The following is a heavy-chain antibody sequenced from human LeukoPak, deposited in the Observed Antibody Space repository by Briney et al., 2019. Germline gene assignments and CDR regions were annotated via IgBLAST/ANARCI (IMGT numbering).Heavy chain of an antibody. Sequence: GGSLRLSCAASGFTVSGNYVSWVRQAPGKGLEWVSVIYIGGRTYYADSVKGRFTISRDNSRNTLFLQMRGLRPEDTAIYYCAREGVGYFFDYWGQGALVTVSS. CDR2: IYIGGRT. D-gene: IGHD5-18*01. V-gene: IGHV3-53*05. CDR1: GFTVSGNY. CDR3: AREGVGYFFDY. J-gene: IGHJ4*02.